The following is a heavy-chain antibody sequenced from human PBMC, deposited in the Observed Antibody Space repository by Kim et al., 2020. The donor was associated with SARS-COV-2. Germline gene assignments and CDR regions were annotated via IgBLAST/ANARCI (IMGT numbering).Heavy chain of an antibody. V-gene: IGHV1-2*06. CDR3: ARENYLDF. J-gene: IGHJ4*02. CDR1: GYTFTGYF. Sequence: ASVKVSCKDSGYTFTGYFLHWVRLAPGQGLEWMGRINPKSGTSTLAQKFQGRVTMTRDRSITTVYMGLSSLRSDDTAVYYCARENYLDFWGQGTPVTVSS. CDR2: INPKSGTS.